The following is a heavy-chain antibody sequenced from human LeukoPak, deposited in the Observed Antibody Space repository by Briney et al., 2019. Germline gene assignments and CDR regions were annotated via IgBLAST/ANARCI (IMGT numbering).Heavy chain of an antibody. CDR1: XXTFSGYY. V-gene: IGHV1-2*02. Sequence: AXXXTFSGYYMHWVRQAPGQGLEWMGWINPNTGGTNYAQKFQGRVTMTRDTAISTDYMEMRRVREDERAGDYWEXXXXXXXXXXYTGYFDYWGQGTLVTVSS. CDR3: EXXXXXXXXXXYTGYFDY. CDR2: INPNTGGT. J-gene: IGHJ4*02.